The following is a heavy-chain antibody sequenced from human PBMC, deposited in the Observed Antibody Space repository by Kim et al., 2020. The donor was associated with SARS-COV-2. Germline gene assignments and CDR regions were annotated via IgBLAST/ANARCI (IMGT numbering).Heavy chain of an antibody. CDR1: GGSISSSSHY. J-gene: IGHJ4*02. Sequence: SETLSLTCTVSGGSISSSSHYWAWIRQPPGKGLEWIGIVYYSGSTSYKPSLKSRVTIAVDTSKYQFSLKLSSVTAADTALFYCAREPRGSSAIDYWGQGTLVTVSS. CDR2: VYYSGST. V-gene: IGHV4-39*02. CDR3: AREPRGSSAIDY. D-gene: IGHD1-26*01.